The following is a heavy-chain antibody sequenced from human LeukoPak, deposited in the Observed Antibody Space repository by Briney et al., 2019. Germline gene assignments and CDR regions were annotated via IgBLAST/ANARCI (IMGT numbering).Heavy chain of an antibody. V-gene: IGHV4-34*01. D-gene: IGHD3-3*01. Sequence: SETPSLTCAVYGGSFSGYYWSWIRQPPGKGLEWIGEINHSGSTNYNPSLKSRVTISVDTSKNQFSLKLSSVTAADTAVYYCASQVLRLNMDVWGKGTTVTGSS. CDR2: INHSGST. J-gene: IGHJ6*03. CDR3: ASQVLRLNMDV. CDR1: GGSFSGYY.